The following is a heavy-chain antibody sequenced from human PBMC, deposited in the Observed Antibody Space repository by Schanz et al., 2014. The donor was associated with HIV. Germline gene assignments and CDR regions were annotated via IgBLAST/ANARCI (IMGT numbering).Heavy chain of an antibody. V-gene: IGHV1-69*06. D-gene: IGHD3-3*01. J-gene: IGHJ6*02. CDR3: ARGECDFWSGYCPHFHYFDLDV. Sequence: QVQLVQSGAEVKEPGASVQFSCKTSGYSFTTYFIHWVRQAPGQGLEWMGGIIPVFGTTNYAQKFQGRVTITADKSTSTAYMELSSLRSEDTAVYYCARGECDFWSGYCPHFHYFDLDVWGPGTSVTVSS. CDR2: IIPVFGTT. CDR1: GYSFTTYF.